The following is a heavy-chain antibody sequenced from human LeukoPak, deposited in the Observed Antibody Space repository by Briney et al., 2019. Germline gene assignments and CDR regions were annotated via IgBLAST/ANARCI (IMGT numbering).Heavy chain of an antibody. V-gene: IGHV1-8*01. CDR1: GYTFTSYD. CDR2: MNPNSGNT. Sequence: ASVKDSCKASGYTFTSYDINWVGQATGRGLEWMGWMNPNSGNTGYAQKFQGRVTMTRNTSISTAYMELSSLRSEDTAVYYCARGAHYDFWSGYPFDYWGQGTLVTVSS. D-gene: IGHD3-3*01. CDR3: ARGAHYDFWSGYPFDY. J-gene: IGHJ4*02.